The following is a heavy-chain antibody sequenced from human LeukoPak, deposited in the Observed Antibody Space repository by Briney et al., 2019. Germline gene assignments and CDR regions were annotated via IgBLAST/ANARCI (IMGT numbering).Heavy chain of an antibody. J-gene: IGHJ4*02. CDR1: GGSISSSSYY. CDR2: IYYSGST. Sequence: SETLSLTCTVSGGSISSSSYYWGWIRQPREKGLEWIGSIYYSGSTYYNPSLKSRVTISVDTSKNQFSLKLSSVTAADTAVYYCAREKVGATSDYFDYWGQGTLVTVSS. CDR3: AREKVGATSDYFDY. V-gene: IGHV4-39*01. D-gene: IGHD1-26*01.